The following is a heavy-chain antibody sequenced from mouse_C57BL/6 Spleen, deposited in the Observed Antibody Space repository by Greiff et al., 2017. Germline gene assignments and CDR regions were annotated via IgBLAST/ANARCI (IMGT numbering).Heavy chain of an antibody. CDR1: GFTFSSYT. Sequence: EVKLQESGGGLVKPGGSLKLSCAASGFTFSSYTMSWVRQTPEKRLEWVATISGGGGNTYYPDSVKGRFTLSRDNAKNTLYLQMSSLRSEDTALYYCASQTGTLAWFAYWGQGTLVTVSA. V-gene: IGHV5-9*01. CDR3: ASQTGTLAWFAY. CDR2: ISGGGGNT. J-gene: IGHJ3*01. D-gene: IGHD4-1*01.